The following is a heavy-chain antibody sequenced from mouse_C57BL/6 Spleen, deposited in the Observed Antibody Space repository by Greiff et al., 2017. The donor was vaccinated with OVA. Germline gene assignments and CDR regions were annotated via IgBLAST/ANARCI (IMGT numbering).Heavy chain of an antibody. D-gene: IGHD3-2*02. Sequence: EVKLMESEGGLVQPGSSMKLSCTASGFTFSDYYMAWVRQVPEKGLEWVANINYDGSSTYYLDSLKSRFIISRDNAKNILYLQMSSLKSEDTATYYCARIDSSGYDLDYWGQGTTLTVSS. J-gene: IGHJ2*01. CDR2: INYDGSST. V-gene: IGHV5-16*01. CDR1: GFTFSDYY. CDR3: ARIDSSGYDLDY.